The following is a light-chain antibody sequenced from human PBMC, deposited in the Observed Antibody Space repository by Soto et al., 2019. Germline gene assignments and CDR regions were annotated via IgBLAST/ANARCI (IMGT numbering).Light chain of an antibody. V-gene: IGLV2-14*03. CDR3: SSYTSTSAYV. CDR2: DVR. CDR1: TSDVCGYIY. J-gene: IGLJ1*01. Sequence: QSVLTQPASVSGSPGQSITISCTGTTSDVCGYIYVSWYQQHPGKAPKLIIFDVRYRPSGVSDRFSGSKSGNTASLTISGLQAEDEADYYCSSYTSTSAYVFGAGTKLTVL.